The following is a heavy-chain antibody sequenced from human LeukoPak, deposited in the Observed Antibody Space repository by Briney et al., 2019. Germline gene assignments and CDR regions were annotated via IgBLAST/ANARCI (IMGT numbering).Heavy chain of an antibody. CDR3: ARDNVWRILINSSGYLDY. J-gene: IGHJ4*02. CDR1: GFTFSSYT. V-gene: IGHV3-48*02. D-gene: IGHD3-22*01. CDR2: ISSSSSAI. Sequence: PGGSLRLSCAASGFTFSSYTMNWVRQAPGKGLEWVSSISSSSSAIYYAASVKGRFTISRDNAKNSLYRQMYSLRDEDTAVYYCARDNVWRILINSSGYLDYWGQGTLVTVSS.